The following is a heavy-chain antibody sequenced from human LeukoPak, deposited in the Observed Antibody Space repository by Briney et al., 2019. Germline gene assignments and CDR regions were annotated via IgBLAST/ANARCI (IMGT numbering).Heavy chain of an antibody. CDR2: IYYSGST. V-gene: IGHV4-39*01. CDR1: GGSISSHYY. D-gene: IGHD3-10*01. CDR3: ARQYGSGSAYTPVVDL. Sequence: SETLSLTCTVSGGSISSHYYWIWIRQPPGKGLEWIGSIYYSGSTYYDPSLKSRVTISVDTSKNQFSLKLSSLTAAETAVYYCARQYGSGSAYTPVVDLWGQGTLVTVSS. J-gene: IGHJ4*02.